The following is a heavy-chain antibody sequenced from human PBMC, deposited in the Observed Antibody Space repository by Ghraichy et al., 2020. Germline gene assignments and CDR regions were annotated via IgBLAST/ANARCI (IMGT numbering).Heavy chain of an antibody. CDR3: ARDITDNHYYYYGMDV. V-gene: IGHV3-7*04. J-gene: IGHJ6*02. CDR2: IKQDGSEK. D-gene: IGHD3-10*01. CDR1: GFTFSSYW. Sequence: GESLNISCAASGFTFSSYWMSWVRQAPGKGLEWVANIKQDGSEKYYVDSVKGRFTISRDNAKNSLYLQMNSLRAEDTAVYYCARDITDNHYYYYGMDVWGQGTTVTVSS.